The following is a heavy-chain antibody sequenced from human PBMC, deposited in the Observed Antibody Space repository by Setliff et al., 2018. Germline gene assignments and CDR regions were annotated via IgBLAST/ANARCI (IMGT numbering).Heavy chain of an antibody. Sequence: SETLSLTCTVSGGSINSMSYYWGWIRQPPGKGLEWIGSIYHSGSSYYNPSLRSRVTISVDTSKNQFSLILRSVTAADTAVYYCARDNTIVGDTDYWGQGALVTVSS. CDR2: IYHSGSS. V-gene: IGHV4-39*07. CDR1: GGSINSMSYY. J-gene: IGHJ4*02. CDR3: ARDNTIVGDTDY. D-gene: IGHD1-26*01.